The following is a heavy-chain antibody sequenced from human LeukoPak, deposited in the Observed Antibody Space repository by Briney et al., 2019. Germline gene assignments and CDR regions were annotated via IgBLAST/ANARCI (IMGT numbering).Heavy chain of an antibody. CDR2: IKQDGSEK. CDR1: GFTFTNNF. Sequence: PGGSLRLSCAASGFTFTNNFMSWVRQAPGQGLEWVANIKQDGSEKYYVDSVKGRFTISRDNAKNSLYLQMNSLRAEDTAVYYCRFGELMFRTYYYMDVWGKGTTVTVSS. V-gene: IGHV3-7*01. D-gene: IGHD3-10*01. J-gene: IGHJ6*03. CDR3: RFGELMFRTYYYMDV.